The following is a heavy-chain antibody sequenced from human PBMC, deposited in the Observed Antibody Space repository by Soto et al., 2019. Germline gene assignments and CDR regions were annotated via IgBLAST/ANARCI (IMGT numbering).Heavy chain of an antibody. CDR1: GFTFSSYF. CDR2: ISSSGVNT. J-gene: IGHJ4*02. Sequence: GVLRLSCSSSGFTFSSYFMHWVRQAPGKGLEYVSGISSSGVNTYYAASVKGRFTISRDDSKNSAYLQMNSLEIDDTAVYYCVRVDKQLGTTFFDHWGQGILVTVSS. CDR3: VRVDKQLGTTFFDH. V-gene: IGHV3-64*04. D-gene: IGHD1-1*01.